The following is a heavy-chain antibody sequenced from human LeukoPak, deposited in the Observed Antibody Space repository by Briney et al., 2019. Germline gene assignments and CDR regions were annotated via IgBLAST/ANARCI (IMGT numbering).Heavy chain of an antibody. D-gene: IGHD3-10*01. CDR2: INSDGSST. CDR3: ARVAGDYGSGSEFDY. CDR1: GLTFSTYA. V-gene: IGHV3-74*01. J-gene: IGHJ4*02. Sequence: GGSLRLSCAASGLTFSTYAMSWVRQAPGKGLVWVSHINSDGSSTSYADSVKGRFTISRDNAKNTLYLQMNSLRVEDTAVYYCARVAGDYGSGSEFDYWGQGTLVTVSS.